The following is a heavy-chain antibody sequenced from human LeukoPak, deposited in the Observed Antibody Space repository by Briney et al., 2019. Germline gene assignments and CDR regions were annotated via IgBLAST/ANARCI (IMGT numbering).Heavy chain of an antibody. J-gene: IGHJ4*02. D-gene: IGHD3-22*01. CDR3: ARGHFPVVITMGFDY. V-gene: IGHV3-30*04. CDR2: ISYDGSNK. CDR1: GFTFSSYA. Sequence: PGGSLRLSCAASGFTFSSYAMHWVRQAPGKGLEWVAVISYDGSNKYYADSVKGRFTISRDNSKNTLYLQMNSLRAEDTAVYYCARGHFPVVITMGFDYWGQGALVTVSS.